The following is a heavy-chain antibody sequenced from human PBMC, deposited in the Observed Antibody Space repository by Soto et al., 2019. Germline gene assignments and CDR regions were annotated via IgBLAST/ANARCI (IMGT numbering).Heavy chain of an antibody. J-gene: IGHJ6*02. CDR1: GGSISSSSYY. CDR2: IYYSGST. V-gene: IGHV4-39*01. CDR3: ARHIPFRDYFPDYYYYYGMDV. D-gene: IGHD4-17*01. Sequence: AETLSLTCTVSGGSISSSSYYWGWIREPPGKGLDWIGSIYYSGSTYYNPSLKSRFTISVDTSKNQFSLKLSSVTAADTAVHYCARHIPFRDYFPDYYYYYGMDVWGQGPRATVSS.